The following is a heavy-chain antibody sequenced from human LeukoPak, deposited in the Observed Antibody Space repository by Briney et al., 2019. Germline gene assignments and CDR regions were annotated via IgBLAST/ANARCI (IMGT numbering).Heavy chain of an antibody. D-gene: IGHD2-15*01. CDR1: GGSISSYY. CDR3: ARHIGSAGPSAFDI. J-gene: IGHJ3*02. CDR2: IYYSGST. V-gene: IGHV4-59*08. Sequence: SETLSLTCTVSGGSISSYYWSWIRQPPGKGLEWIGYIYYSGSTNYNPTLKSRVTISVDTSKNQFSLKLSSVTAADTAVYYCARHIGSAGPSAFDIWGQGTMVTVSS.